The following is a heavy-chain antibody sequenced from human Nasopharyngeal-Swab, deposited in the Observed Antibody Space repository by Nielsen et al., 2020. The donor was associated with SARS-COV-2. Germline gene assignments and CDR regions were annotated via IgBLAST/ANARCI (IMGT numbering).Heavy chain of an antibody. V-gene: IGHV4-4*07. D-gene: IGHD6-19*01. J-gene: IGHJ4*02. CDR2: IYTSGNT. Sequence: SETLSLTCTVSGGSISSYYWSWIRQPAGKGLEWIGRIYTSGNTNYNPSLKSRVTMSVDTSKNQFSLKLTSVTAADTAVYYCARGSDNSGFYAFPFWGQGILVTVSS. CDR1: GGSISSYY. CDR3: ARGSDNSGFYAFPF.